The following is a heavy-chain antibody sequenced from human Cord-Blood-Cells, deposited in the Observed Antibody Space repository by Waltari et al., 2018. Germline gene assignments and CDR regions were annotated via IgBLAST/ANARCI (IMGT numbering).Heavy chain of an antibody. V-gene: IGHV1-24*01. CDR3: ATVWDTAMLNWFDP. CDR1: GYTLTELS. J-gene: IGHJ5*02. Sequence: QVQLVQSAAEVKKPGASVKVSCKVSGYTLTELSMHWVRQAPGKGLDWMGGFDPEDGETIYAQKFQGRVTMTEDTSTDTAYMELSSLRSEDTAVYYCATVWDTAMLNWFDPWGQGTLVTVSS. D-gene: IGHD5-18*01. CDR2: FDPEDGET.